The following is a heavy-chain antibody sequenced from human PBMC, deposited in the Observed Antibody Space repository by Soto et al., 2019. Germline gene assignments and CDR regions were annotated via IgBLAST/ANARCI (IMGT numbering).Heavy chain of an antibody. CDR2: MEPSTGRT. D-gene: IGHD1-26*01. J-gene: IGHJ4*02. CDR1: GYSFTSLD. V-gene: IGHV1-8*01. Sequence: ASVKVSCKASGYSFTSLDINWVRQTAGQGLEWMGWMEPSTGRTGYAQKFQGRVTMTRDTSINTAYMGLTTLTSDDTAFYYCARGVSAGVDYWGQGTLVT. CDR3: ARGVSAGVDY.